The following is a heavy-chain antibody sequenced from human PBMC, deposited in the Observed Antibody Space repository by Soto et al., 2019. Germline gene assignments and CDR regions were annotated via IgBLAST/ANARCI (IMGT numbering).Heavy chain of an antibody. J-gene: IGHJ4*02. CDR2: ISSDGTNT. CDR1: GFTVSHSA. V-gene: IGHV3-30-3*01. D-gene: IGHD1-1*01. Sequence: QVHLVESGGGVVQPGRSLGLSCAGSGFTVSHSAMHWVRQTPGKGLEWVALISSDGTNTYYAASVKGRFTISRDITKDTLHLEMHSLTPEDTAVYYCVRDLEGWYFDYWGQGTRVTVTS. CDR3: VRDLEGWYFDY.